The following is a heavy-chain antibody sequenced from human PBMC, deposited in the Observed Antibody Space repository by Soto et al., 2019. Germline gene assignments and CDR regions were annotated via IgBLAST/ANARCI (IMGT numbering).Heavy chain of an antibody. Sequence: QVQLEQSGAEVKKPGASVKVSCKASGYTFTSYYFHWVRQAPGQGLEWVGLINPSGGSTTYARKFQGRVTMTRDTSTSTVYMELSSLRSEDTAVYFCARPNWNDVSYFDYWGQGTLVTVSS. D-gene: IGHD1-1*01. J-gene: IGHJ4*02. CDR2: INPSGGST. V-gene: IGHV1-46*03. CDR3: ARPNWNDVSYFDY. CDR1: GYTFTSYY.